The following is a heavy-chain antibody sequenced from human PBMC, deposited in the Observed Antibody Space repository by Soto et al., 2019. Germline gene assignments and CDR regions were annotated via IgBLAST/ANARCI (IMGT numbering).Heavy chain of an antibody. J-gene: IGHJ2*01. CDR1: GGTFSSYA. CDR2: IIPIFGTA. Sequence: QVQLVQSGAEVKKPGSSVKVSCKASGGTFSSYAISWVRQAPGQGLEWMGGIIPIFGTANYAQKFQCRVTITADESTSTAYMELSSLRSDDTAVYYCARADWVCFELRHYWYFDIWGRGTLVTVSS. V-gene: IGHV1-69*01. D-gene: IGHD2-15*01. CDR3: ARADWVCFELRHYWYFDI.